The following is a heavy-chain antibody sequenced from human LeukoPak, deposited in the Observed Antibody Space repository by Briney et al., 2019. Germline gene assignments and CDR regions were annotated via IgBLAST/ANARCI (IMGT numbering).Heavy chain of an antibody. J-gene: IGHJ4*02. CDR2: VDPEDGVT. CDR1: GYTFTDYY. D-gene: IGHD1-26*01. CDR3: AREVFGGGSYFFDY. Sequence: GASVKISCKASGYTFTDYYMHWVQQAPGKGLEWMGRVDPEDGVTIYAEKFQGRVTITADTSTDTAYMELSSLRSEDTAVYYCAREVFGGGSYFFDYWGQGTLVTVSS. V-gene: IGHV1-69-2*01.